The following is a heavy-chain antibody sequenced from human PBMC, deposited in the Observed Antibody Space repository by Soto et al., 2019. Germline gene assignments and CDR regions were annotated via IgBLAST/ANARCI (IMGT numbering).Heavy chain of an antibody. Sequence: EVQLVESGGGLVQPGGSLRLSCAASGFTFSDHYMDWVRQAPGKGLEWVGRIRNKANSYTTEYAASVKGRFTISRDDSKNSLYLQMNSLKTEDTAVYYCEVAVAGIRDYWGQGTLVTVSS. CDR1: GFTFSDHY. V-gene: IGHV3-72*01. D-gene: IGHD6-19*01. CDR2: IRNKANSYTT. J-gene: IGHJ4*02. CDR3: EVAVAGIRDY.